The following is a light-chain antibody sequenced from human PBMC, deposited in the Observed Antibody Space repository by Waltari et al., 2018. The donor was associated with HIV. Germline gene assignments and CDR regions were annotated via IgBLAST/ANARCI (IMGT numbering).Light chain of an antibody. CDR1: SSN. V-gene: IGLV1-47*01. CDR2: RNT. CDR3: ATWADRPSGPVV. Sequence: SVLTQPPSASGTPAHRVTISCSRSSSNVHLYHKLPGTAPRLLIFRNTQRASGVPDRFSGSKSGTSASLVISGLRSEDEADYYCATWADRPSGPVVFGGGTKVTVL. J-gene: IGLJ2*01.